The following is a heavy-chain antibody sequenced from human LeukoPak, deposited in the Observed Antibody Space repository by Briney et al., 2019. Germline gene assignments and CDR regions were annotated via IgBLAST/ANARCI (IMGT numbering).Heavy chain of an antibody. CDR3: AKKGLAAPGTPYFDY. D-gene: IGHD6-13*01. CDR1: GFTFSSYA. CDR2: INTGGST. J-gene: IGHJ4*02. Sequence: GGSLRLSCAASGFTFSSYAMSWVRQAPGKGLEWVSAINTGGSTYYADSVKGRSTISRDISKNTLYLQMNSLRADDTAVYYCAKKGLAAPGTPYFDYWGQGTLVTVSS. V-gene: IGHV3-23*01.